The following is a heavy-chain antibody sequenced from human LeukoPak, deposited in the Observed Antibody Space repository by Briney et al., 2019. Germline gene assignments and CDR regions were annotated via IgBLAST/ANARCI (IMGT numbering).Heavy chain of an antibody. CDR2: INPNSGGT. Sequence: ASVKVSCKASGYTFTGYYMHWVRQAPGQGLEWMGRINPNSGGTNYAQKFQGRVTMTRDTSINTAYMDLSRLRSDDTAVYYCASAGDGSGSYPYYFDYWGQGTLVTVSS. V-gene: IGHV1-2*06. J-gene: IGHJ4*02. CDR3: ASAGDGSGSYPYYFDY. D-gene: IGHD3-10*01. CDR1: GYTFTGYY.